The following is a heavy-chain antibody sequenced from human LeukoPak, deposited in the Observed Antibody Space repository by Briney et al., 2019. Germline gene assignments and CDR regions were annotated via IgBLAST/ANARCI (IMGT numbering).Heavy chain of an antibody. CDR3: ARDNKRGWYFDL. CDR2: IYYSGST. Sequence: SETLSLTCTVSGGSISSSSYYWGWIRQPPGKGLEWIGYIYYSGSTNYNPSLKSRVTISVDTSKNQFSLKLSSVTAADTAVYYCARDNKRGWYFDLWGRGTLVTVSS. V-gene: IGHV4-61*01. J-gene: IGHJ2*01. CDR1: GGSISSSSYY. D-gene: IGHD1-1*01.